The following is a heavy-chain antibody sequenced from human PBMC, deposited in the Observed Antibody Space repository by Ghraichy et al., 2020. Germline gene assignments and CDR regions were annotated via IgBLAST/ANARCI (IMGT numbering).Heavy chain of an antibody. J-gene: IGHJ6*03. D-gene: IGHD3-3*01. CDR2: ISSSSSTI. CDR1: GFTFSSYS. CDR3: ARGHEYDFWSGYSLSYYYYYMDV. V-gene: IGHV3-48*02. Sequence: GESLTISCAASGFTFSSYSMNWVRQAPGKGLEWVSYISSSSSTIYYADSVKGRFTISRDNAKNSLYLQMNSLRDEDTAVYYCARGHEYDFWSGYSLSYYYYYMDVWGKGTTVTVSS.